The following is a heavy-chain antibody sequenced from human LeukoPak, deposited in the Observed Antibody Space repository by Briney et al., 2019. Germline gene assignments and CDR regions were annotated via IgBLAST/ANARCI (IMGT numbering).Heavy chain of an antibody. Sequence: PGGSLRLSCAASGFTSSSYAMSWVRQSPGKGLVWVSRINSDGSTTSYADSVMGRFTISRDNAKNTLYLQMNSLRAEDTAVYYCARVIYSGWEGELSDWGQGTLVTVSS. D-gene: IGHD6-19*01. CDR3: ARVIYSGWEGELSD. CDR1: GFTSSSYA. V-gene: IGHV3-74*01. J-gene: IGHJ4*02. CDR2: INSDGSTT.